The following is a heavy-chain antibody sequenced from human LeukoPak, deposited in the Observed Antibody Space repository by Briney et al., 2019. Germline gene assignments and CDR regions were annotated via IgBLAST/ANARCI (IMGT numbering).Heavy chain of an antibody. V-gene: IGHV1-46*01. D-gene: IGHD3-22*01. CDR1: GYTFTSYY. CDR2: INPSGGST. J-gene: IGHJ6*03. CDR3: ARVADDYYDSSGYLGV. Sequence: GASVKVSCKASGYTFTSYYMHWVRQAPGQGLEWMGIINPSGGSTSYAQKFQGRVTMTRDTSTSTVYMELSSLRSEDTAVYYCARVADDYYDSSGYLGVWGTGTTVTVSS.